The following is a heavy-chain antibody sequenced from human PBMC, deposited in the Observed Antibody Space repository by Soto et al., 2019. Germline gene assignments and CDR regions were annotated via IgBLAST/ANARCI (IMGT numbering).Heavy chain of an antibody. CDR1: GFSLRSYG. Sequence: QVQLVESGGGVVQPGRSLRLSCVASGFSLRSYGMHWFRQAPGKGPEWVAVIWYDGSNEKYADSVKGRFTISRDDSRNTLYLQMNSLRAEDTAVYYCVRVYANWDWELPGFWGQGTRVTVSS. D-gene: IGHD7-27*01. CDR2: IWYDGSNE. V-gene: IGHV3-33*01. CDR3: VRVYANWDWELPGF. J-gene: IGHJ4*02.